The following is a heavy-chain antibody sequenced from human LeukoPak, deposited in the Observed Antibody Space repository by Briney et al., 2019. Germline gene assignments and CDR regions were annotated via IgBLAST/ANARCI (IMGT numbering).Heavy chain of an antibody. D-gene: IGHD2-15*01. J-gene: IGHJ5*02. CDR1: VYSLTGHY. V-gene: IGHV1-69*06. Sequence: AAVKVSFKASVYSLTGHYMHGVRQATGQGLEWMGVIIPIFCTANYARKFQDRVTITAYKSTSKAYMELISLRSEDTGVYYCARDVRHRDCSGSSCYWGLLDPWGQGTLVTVSS. CDR3: ARDVRHRDCSGSSCYWGLLDP. CDR2: IIPIFCTA.